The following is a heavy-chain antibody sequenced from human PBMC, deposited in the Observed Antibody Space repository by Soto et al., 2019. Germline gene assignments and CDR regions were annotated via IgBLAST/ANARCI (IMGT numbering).Heavy chain of an antibody. J-gene: IGHJ5*02. CDR2: IVVGSGNT. Sequence: GASVKVSCKASGFTFTSSAVQWVRQARGQRLEWIGWIVVGSGNTNYAQKFQERVTITRDMSTSTAYMELSSLRSEDTAVYYCARGRIGGYWFDPWGQGTLVTVSS. CDR3: ARGRIGGYWFDP. D-gene: IGHD3-16*01. CDR1: GFTFTSSA. V-gene: IGHV1-58*01.